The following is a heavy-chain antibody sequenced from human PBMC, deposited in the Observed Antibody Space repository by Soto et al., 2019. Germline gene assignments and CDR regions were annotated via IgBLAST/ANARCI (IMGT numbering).Heavy chain of an antibody. CDR2: ISYDGSEK. Sequence: QVALVESGRGVVRPGRSLRLSCGASGFSFSKYGMHWVRQAPGEGLEWLSLISYDGSEKWYAESVKGRFTISRDNSKNTLYLQMNSLRGDDTAVYFCAKGYEVSPPVASAWYSNYFYGVDVWGRGTTVTVSS. D-gene: IGHD6-19*01. V-gene: IGHV3-30*18. CDR1: GFSFSKYG. CDR3: AKGYEVSPPVASAWYSNYFYGVDV. J-gene: IGHJ6*02.